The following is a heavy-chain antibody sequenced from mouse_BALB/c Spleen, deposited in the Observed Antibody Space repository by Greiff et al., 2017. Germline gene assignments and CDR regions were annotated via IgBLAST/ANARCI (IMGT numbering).Heavy chain of an antibody. CDR3: ARGGGSSWYFDV. Sequence: EVQLQQSGPGLVKPSQSLSLTCTVTGYSITSDYAWNWIRQFPGNKLEWMGYISYSGSTSYNPSLKSRISITRDTSKNQFFLQLNSVTTEDTATYYCARGGGSSWYFDVWGAGTTVTVSA. D-gene: IGHD1-1*01. CDR2: ISYSGST. J-gene: IGHJ1*01. V-gene: IGHV3-2*02. CDR1: GYSITSDYA.